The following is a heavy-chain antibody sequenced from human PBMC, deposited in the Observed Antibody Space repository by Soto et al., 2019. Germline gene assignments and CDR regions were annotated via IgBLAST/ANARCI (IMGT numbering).Heavy chain of an antibody. V-gene: IGHV4-31*02. D-gene: IGHD2-2*01. Sequence: NPSETLSLTCSVSGGSISSGGYYWSWIRQHPGKGLEWIGYIYYSGSTYYNPSLKSRVTISVDTSKNQFSLKLSSVTAADTAVYYCAYAPEVCSSTSCRYYYYGMDVWGQGTTVTVSS. CDR2: IYYSGST. J-gene: IGHJ6*02. CDR3: AYAPEVCSSTSCRYYYYGMDV. CDR1: GGSISSGGYY.